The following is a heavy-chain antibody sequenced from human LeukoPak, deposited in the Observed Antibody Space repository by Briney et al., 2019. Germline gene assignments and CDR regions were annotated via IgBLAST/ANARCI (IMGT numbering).Heavy chain of an antibody. J-gene: IGHJ4*02. D-gene: IGHD3-22*01. CDR2: TKQDGSEK. V-gene: IGHV3-7*03. CDR1: GFPFSTFW. CDR3: ARRAGDYSHPYDY. Sequence: GGSLRLSCAVSGFPFSTFWMSWVRQAPGKGLEWVANTKQDGSEKYYVDSVKGRFTISRDNSKNTFHLQMNSLRAEDTAVYYCARRAGDYSHPYDYWGQGTLVTVSS.